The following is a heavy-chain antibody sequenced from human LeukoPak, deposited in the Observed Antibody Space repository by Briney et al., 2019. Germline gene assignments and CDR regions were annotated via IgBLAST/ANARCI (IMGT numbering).Heavy chain of an antibody. J-gene: IGHJ4*02. CDR3: ASNTAMDLTTYAY. Sequence: ASVKVSCKASGGTFSSYAISWVRQAPGQGLEWMGGIIPIFGTANYAQKFQGRVTITADESTSTAYMELSSLRSEDTAVYYCASNTAMDLTTYAYWGQGTLVTVSS. CDR2: IIPIFGTA. D-gene: IGHD5-18*01. CDR1: GGTFSSYA. V-gene: IGHV1-69*13.